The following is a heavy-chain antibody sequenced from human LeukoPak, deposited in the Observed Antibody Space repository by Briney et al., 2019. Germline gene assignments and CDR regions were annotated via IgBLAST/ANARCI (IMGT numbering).Heavy chain of an antibody. CDR3: ARGSGIHAWNLQH. CDR2: TRYGGTT. D-gene: IGHD1-1*01. CDR1: DDSISDYY. J-gene: IGHJ1*01. V-gene: IGHV4-59*01. Sequence: SETLSLTCSVSDDSISDYYWCWIRQPPGRGLEWIGYTRYGGTTSQNPSRKSRVTMSVDTSKNRLSLRLTSVTAADTAVYYCARGSGIHAWNLQHWGQGTLVTVSS.